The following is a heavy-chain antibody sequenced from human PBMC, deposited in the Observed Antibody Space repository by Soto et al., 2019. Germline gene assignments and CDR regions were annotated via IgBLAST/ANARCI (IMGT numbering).Heavy chain of an antibody. V-gene: IGHV4-34*01. CDR3: ARGEIGYFDY. D-gene: IGHD3-10*01. CDR2: INHSGST. Sequence: SETLSLTCAVYGGSFSGYYWSWIRQPPGKGLEWIGEINHSGSTNYNPSLKSRVTISVDTSKNQFSLKLSSVTAADTAVYYCARGEIGYFDYWGQGTLVTVSS. J-gene: IGHJ4*02. CDR1: GGSFSGYY.